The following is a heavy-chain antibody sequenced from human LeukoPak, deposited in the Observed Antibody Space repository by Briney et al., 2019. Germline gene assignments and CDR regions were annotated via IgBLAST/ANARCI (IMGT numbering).Heavy chain of an antibody. CDR2: MNPNSGNT. CDR1: GYTFTSYD. D-gene: IGHD2-2*01. CDR3: ARAYCSSTSCYDWFDP. Sequence: GASVKVSCKASGYTFTSYDINWVRQATGQGLEWMGWMNPNSGNTGYAQKFQSRVTITRNTSISTAYMELSSLRSEDTAVYYCARAYCSSTSCYDWFDPWGQGTLVTVSS. V-gene: IGHV1-8*03. J-gene: IGHJ5*02.